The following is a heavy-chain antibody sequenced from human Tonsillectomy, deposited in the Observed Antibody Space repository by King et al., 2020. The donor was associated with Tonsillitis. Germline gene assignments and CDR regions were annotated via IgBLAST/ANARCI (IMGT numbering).Heavy chain of an antibody. CDR1: GFTFSSYA. D-gene: IGHD3-3*01. Sequence: VQLVESGGGLVQPGGSLRLSCAASGFTFSSYAMSWVRQAPGKGLEWVSAISGSGGSTYYADSVKGRFTTSRDNSKKTLHLQMNSLRAENTAVYYCARDTAITIFGVKLEFDYWGQGTLVTVSS. J-gene: IGHJ4*02. CDR2: ISGSGGST. V-gene: IGHV3-23*04. CDR3: ARDTAITIFGVKLEFDY.